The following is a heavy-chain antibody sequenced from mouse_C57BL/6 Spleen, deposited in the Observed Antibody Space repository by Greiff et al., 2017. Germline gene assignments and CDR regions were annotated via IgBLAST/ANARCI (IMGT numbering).Heavy chain of an antibody. CDR3: TRGMDY. J-gene: IGHJ4*01. Sequence: EVNVVESGGGLVQPGGSMKLSCVASGFTFSNYWMNWVRQSPEKGLEWVAQIRLKSDNYATHYAESVKGRFTISRDYSKSSVYLQMNNLRAEDTGIYYCTRGMDYWGQGTSVTVSS. CDR2: IRLKSDNYAT. V-gene: IGHV6-3*01. CDR1: GFTFSNYW.